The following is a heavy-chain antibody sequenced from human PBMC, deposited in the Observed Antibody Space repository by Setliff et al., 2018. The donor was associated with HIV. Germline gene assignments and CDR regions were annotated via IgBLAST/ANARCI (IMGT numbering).Heavy chain of an antibody. CDR1: GGTFSSYA. J-gene: IGHJ3*02. CDR3: AREDGSYDGGRGAFEI. V-gene: IGHV1-69*06. CDR2: IIPVFGTA. Sequence: GASVMVSCKASGGTFSSYAISWVRQAPGQGLEWMGRIIPVFGTANYAQKFQGRVTIIADKSTSTAYMELSSLRSEDTAVYYCAREDGSYDGGRGAFEIWGQGTMVTVSS. D-gene: IGHD1-26*01.